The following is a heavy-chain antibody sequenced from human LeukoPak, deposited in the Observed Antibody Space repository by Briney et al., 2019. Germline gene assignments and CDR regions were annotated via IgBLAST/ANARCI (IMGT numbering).Heavy chain of an antibody. CDR3: ARDIDNGDYVVY. D-gene: IGHD4-17*01. V-gene: IGHV3-7*03. J-gene: IGHJ4*02. CDR1: GFTFNNYW. Sequence: GGSLRLSCEASGFTFNNYWMSWVRQAPGKGLEWVANIKEDGNEKYYVDSVKGRFIISRDNAKNAVYLQMNSLRAEDTAVYYCARDIDNGDYVVYWGQGTLVTVSS. CDR2: IKEDGNEK.